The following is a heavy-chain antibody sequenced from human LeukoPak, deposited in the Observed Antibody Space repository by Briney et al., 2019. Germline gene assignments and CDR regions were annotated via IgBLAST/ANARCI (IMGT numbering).Heavy chain of an antibody. V-gene: IGHV1-24*01. CDR1: GYTFTGYY. CDR2: FDPEDGET. J-gene: IGHJ3*02. D-gene: IGHD6-19*01. Sequence: ASVKVSCKASGYTFTGYYMHWVRQAPGKGLEWMGGFDPEDGETIYAQKFQGRVTMTEDTSTDTAYMELSSLRSEDTAVYYCATSSGWYGNAFDIWGQGTMVTVSS. CDR3: ATSSGWYGNAFDI.